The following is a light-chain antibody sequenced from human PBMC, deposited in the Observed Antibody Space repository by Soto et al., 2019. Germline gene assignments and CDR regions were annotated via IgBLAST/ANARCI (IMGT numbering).Light chain of an antibody. V-gene: IGLV2-14*03. CDR2: DVS. J-gene: IGLJ1*01. CDR1: SSDIGGHNY. CDR3: SSYTSSSTLEV. Sequence: QSALTQPASVSGSPGQSITIPCTGTSSDIGGHNYVSWYQQHPGKAPKLMIYDVSNRPSGVSNRFSGSKSGNTASLTISGLQAGDEADYYCSSYTSSSTLEVFGTGTKLTVL.